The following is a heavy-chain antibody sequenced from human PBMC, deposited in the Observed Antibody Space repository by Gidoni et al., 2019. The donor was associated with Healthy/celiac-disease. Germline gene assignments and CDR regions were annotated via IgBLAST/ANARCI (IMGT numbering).Heavy chain of an antibody. D-gene: IGHD1-1*01. Sequence: QVQLQESGPGLVKPSETLSLTCTVSGGSISSYYWSWIRQPPGKGLEWIGYIYDSGSTNYNPSLKSRVTISVDTSKNQFSLKLSSVTAADTAVYYCARGLEAMYYFDYWGQGTLVTVSS. CDR3: ARGLEAMYYFDY. J-gene: IGHJ4*02. V-gene: IGHV4-59*01. CDR1: GGSISSYY. CDR2: IYDSGST.